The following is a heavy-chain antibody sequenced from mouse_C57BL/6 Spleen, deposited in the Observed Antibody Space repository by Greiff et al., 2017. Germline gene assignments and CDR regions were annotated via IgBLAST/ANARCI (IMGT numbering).Heavy chain of an antibody. CDR2: IDPSDSYT. J-gene: IGHJ3*01. CDR3: ARGDAWFAY. Sequence: VQLQQPGAELVKPGASVKLSCKASGYTFTSYWMQWVKQRPGQGLEWIGEIDPSDSYTNNNQKFKGKATLTVDTSSSTAYMQLSSLTSEDSAVYYCARGDAWFAYWGQGTLVTVSA. V-gene: IGHV1-50*01. CDR1: GYTFTSYW.